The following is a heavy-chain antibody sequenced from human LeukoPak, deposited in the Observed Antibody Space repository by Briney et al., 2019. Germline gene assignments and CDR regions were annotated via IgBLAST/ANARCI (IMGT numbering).Heavy chain of an antibody. D-gene: IGHD6-6*01. CDR3: VKRDIQYTSSSGGTFQH. CDR1: GFTFSNYG. Sequence: GGSLRLSCAASGFTFSNYGMHWVRQAPGKGLEWVAFIRYDGSNKYYADSVKGRFTVSRDNSKNTLYLQMNSLTTEDTAVYNCVKRDIQYTSSSGGTFQHWGQGTLVTVYS. V-gene: IGHV3-30*02. J-gene: IGHJ1*01. CDR2: IRYDGSNK.